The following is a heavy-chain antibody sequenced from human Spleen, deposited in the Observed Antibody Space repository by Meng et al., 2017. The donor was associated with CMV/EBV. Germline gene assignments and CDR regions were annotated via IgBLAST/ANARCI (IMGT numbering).Heavy chain of an antibody. CDR3: AHSRSNFYYDGSGLLDY. CDR1: LNPLGMA. J-gene: IGHJ4*02. Sequence: LNPLGMAVSWIRQPPGKALEWLALIYWDDDKRYSPSLKTRLTITKDTSKNQVVLTMTNIDPVDTATYYCAHSRSNFYYDGSGLLDYWGQGTLVTVSS. D-gene: IGHD3-22*01. CDR2: IYWDDDK. V-gene: IGHV2-5*08.